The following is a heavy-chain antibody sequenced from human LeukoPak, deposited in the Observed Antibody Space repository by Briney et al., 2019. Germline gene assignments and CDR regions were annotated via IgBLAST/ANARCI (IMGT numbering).Heavy chain of an antibody. CDR1: GGSFSDYY. Sequence: SETLSLTCAVYGGSFSDYYWNWIRQPPGKGLEWIGEIEHSGSTKYNPSLKSRVTISVDTSKNQFSLKLSSVTAADTAVYYCARSDHGLGLLWFGELYQFDYWGQGTLVTVSS. CDR2: IEHSGST. V-gene: IGHV4-34*01. D-gene: IGHD3-10*01. CDR3: ARSDHGLGLLWFGELYQFDY. J-gene: IGHJ4*02.